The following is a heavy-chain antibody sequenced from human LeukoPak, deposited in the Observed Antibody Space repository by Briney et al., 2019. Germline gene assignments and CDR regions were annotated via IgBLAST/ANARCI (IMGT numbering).Heavy chain of an antibody. CDR1: GITLSNYG. CDR2: LSGSGGGT. D-gene: IGHD5-12*01. J-gene: IGHJ4*02. CDR3: AKAHSGYARGYFDY. V-gene: IGHV3-23*01. Sequence: GGSLRLSCAVSGITLSNYGMSWVRQAPGKGLEWVAGLSGSGGGTNYADSVKGRFTISRDNAKNTLYLQMNSLRAEDTAVYYCAKAHSGYARGYFDYWGQGTLVTVSS.